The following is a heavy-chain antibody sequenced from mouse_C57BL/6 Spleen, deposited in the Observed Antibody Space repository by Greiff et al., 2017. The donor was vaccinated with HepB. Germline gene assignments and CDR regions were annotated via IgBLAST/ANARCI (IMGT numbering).Heavy chain of an antibody. CDR3: ASYDYGWFAY. J-gene: IGHJ3*01. Sequence: QVQLKESGPGLVQPSQSLSITCTVSGFSLTSYGVHWVRQSPGKGLEWLGVIWSGGSTDYNAAFISRLSISKDNSKSQVFFTMNSLQADDTAIYYCASYDYGWFAYWGQGTLVTVSA. CDR1: GFSLTSYG. D-gene: IGHD2-4*01. CDR2: IWSGGST. V-gene: IGHV2-2*01.